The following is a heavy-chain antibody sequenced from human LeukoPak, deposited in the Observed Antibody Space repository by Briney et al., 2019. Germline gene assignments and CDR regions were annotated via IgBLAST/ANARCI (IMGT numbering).Heavy chain of an antibody. CDR3: AVITIFGVVIGGKTFEI. J-gene: IGHJ3*02. CDR2: INPNSGAT. D-gene: IGHD3-3*01. CDR1: GYTFTGYY. V-gene: IGHV1-2*02. Sequence: ASVKVSCKASGYTFTGYYMHWVRQAPGQGLEWMGWINPNSGATNYVQKFQGRVTMTRDTSVNTAYMELSRLRSDDTAMYYCAVITIFGVVIGGKTFEIWGQGTVVTVSS.